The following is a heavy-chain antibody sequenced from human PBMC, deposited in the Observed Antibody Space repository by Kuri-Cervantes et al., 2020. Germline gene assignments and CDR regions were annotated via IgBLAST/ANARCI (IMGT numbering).Heavy chain of an antibody. CDR2: ISQDESEK. V-gene: IGHV3-7*01. Sequence: GESLKISCAASGFTFTNYWMSWVRQAPGKGLEWVANISQDESEKYYVDSVKGRFTISRDNAKKSVYLQMNSLRGEDTAVYYCARGDPGLAVAGTAYYFDSWGQGTLVTVSS. CDR1: GFTFTNYW. J-gene: IGHJ4*02. CDR3: ARGDPGLAVAGTAYYFDS. D-gene: IGHD6-19*01.